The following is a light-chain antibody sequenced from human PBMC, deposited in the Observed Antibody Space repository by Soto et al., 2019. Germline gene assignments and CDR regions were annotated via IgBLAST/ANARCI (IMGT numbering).Light chain of an antibody. J-gene: IGKJ2*01. CDR3: QQYNDWPPKQYT. V-gene: IGKV3-15*01. CDR2: GAS. CDR1: QSVSSN. Sequence: IVMTQSPATLSVSPGERATLSCRASQSVSSNLAWYQQKPGQAPRPLIYGASTRATGIPARFSGSGSGTEFTLSISSLQSEDFAVYYCQQYNDWPPKQYTFGQGTKLEIK.